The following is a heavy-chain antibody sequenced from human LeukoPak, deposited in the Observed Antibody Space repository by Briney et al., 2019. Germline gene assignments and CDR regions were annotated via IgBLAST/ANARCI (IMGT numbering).Heavy chain of an antibody. CDR1: GSTFSSYA. CDR2: ISGSGGST. V-gene: IGHV3-23*01. Sequence: GGSLRPSCAASGSTFSSYAMSWVRQAPGKGLEWVSAISGSGGSTYYADSVKGRFTISRDNSKNTLYLQMNSLRAEDTAVYYCAKDIRGRLAARYFDYWGQGTLVTVSS. D-gene: IGHD6-6*01. J-gene: IGHJ4*02. CDR3: AKDIRGRLAARYFDY.